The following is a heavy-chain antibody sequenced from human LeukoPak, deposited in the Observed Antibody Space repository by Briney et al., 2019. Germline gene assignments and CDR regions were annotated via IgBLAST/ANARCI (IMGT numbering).Heavy chain of an antibody. J-gene: IGHJ2*01. CDR3: VRWIASGSGIYWYFDV. D-gene: IGHD1-26*01. Sequence: GGSLRLSCAASGFTFNKYAMYWVRQAPGKGLEWVANIKQDGSEKFYVDSVKGRFTISRDNAKNSLFLQMNSLRAEDTAVYYCVRWIASGSGIYWYFDVWGRGTLVTVSS. CDR1: GFTFNKYA. V-gene: IGHV3-7*01. CDR2: IKQDGSEK.